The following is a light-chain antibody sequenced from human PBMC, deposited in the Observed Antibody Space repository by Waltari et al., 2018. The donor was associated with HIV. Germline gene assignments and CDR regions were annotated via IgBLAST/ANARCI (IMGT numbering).Light chain of an antibody. CDR2: DAS. V-gene: IGKV1-33*01. CDR1: QDITNY. CDR3: QQYDNLPLT. J-gene: IGKJ4*01. Sequence: DIQMTQSPSSLSASVGDRVNITCQASQDITNYLNWYQQKPGKAPKLLIYDASSLETGVPSRFGGSGSGTDFTFTISSLQPEDIATYYCQQYDNLPLTFGGGTEVEIK.